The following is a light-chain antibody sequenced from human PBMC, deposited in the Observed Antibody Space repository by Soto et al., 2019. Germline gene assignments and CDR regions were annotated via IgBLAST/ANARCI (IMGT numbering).Light chain of an antibody. CDR3: QQYHNWPPWT. CDR1: QNIRNN. J-gene: IGKJ1*01. CDR2: GAS. V-gene: IGKV3-15*01. Sequence: EVVMTQSPASLSVSPGERVTLSCRASQNIRNNLAWYQQKPGQSPRLLISGASTREAGVPGRFSGSGSGAEFTLIISSLQSEDFAIYYCQQYHNWPPWTFGQGTKV.